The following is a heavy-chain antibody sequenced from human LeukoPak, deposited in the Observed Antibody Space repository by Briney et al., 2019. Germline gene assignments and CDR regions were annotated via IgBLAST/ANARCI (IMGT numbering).Heavy chain of an antibody. J-gene: IGHJ3*02. D-gene: IGHD3-3*01. CDR3: ARDITIFGVVTALDAFDI. Sequence: GGSLRLSCAASGFTFSSYAMSWVRQAPGKGLEWVSAISGSGGSTYYADSVKGRFTISRDNSKNTLYLQMNSQRAEDTAVYYCARDITIFGVVTALDAFDIWGQGTMVTVSS. V-gene: IGHV3-23*01. CDR2: ISGSGGST. CDR1: GFTFSSYA.